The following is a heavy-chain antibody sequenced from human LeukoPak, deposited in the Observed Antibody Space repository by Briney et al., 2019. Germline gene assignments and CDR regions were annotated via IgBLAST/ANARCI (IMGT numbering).Heavy chain of an antibody. CDR1: GYTFTSYG. J-gene: IGHJ4*02. CDR3: ARDGFEYGGYDFPFDY. V-gene: IGHV1-18*01. Sequence: ASVKVSCMASGYTFTSYGISWVRQAPGQGVGWMGWIGAYNGNTNYAQKLQGRVTMTTETSKSTAYMELRSLRSDDTAVDYCARDGFEYGGYDFPFDYWGQGTLVTVSS. D-gene: IGHD5-12*01. CDR2: IGAYNGNT.